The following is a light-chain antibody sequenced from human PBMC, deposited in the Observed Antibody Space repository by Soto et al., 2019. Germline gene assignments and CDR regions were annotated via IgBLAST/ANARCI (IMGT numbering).Light chain of an antibody. J-gene: IGKJ4*01. V-gene: IGKV3-15*01. CDR1: QTIASN. CDR2: GAS. Sequence: EIVMTQSPATLSVSPGERATLSCRASQTIASNLAWYQQKPGQPPRLLVYGASTRATGVPAGFSGSGSGTEFTLTISSLQSEDFAVYYCQQYQMWPLTFGGGTKVDIK. CDR3: QQYQMWPLT.